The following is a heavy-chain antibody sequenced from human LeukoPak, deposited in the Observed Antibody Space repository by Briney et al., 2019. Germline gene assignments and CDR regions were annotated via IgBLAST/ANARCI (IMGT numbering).Heavy chain of an antibody. CDR3: ARGNNYDGFARRAYAFDI. D-gene: IGHD1/OR15-1a*01. CDR1: GFTFSSYA. CDR2: ISSNGGST. Sequence: TGGSLRLSCAASGFTFSSYAMHWVRQAPGKGLEYVSAISSNGGSTYYANSVKGRFTISRDNSKNTLYLQMGSLRAEDMAVYYCARGNNYDGFARRAYAFDIWGQGTMVPVSS. V-gene: IGHV3-64*01. J-gene: IGHJ3*02.